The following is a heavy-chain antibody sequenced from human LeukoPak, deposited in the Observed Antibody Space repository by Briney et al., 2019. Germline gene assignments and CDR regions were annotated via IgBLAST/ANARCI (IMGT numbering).Heavy chain of an antibody. CDR3: ARDSILWSGGDSMDV. V-gene: IGHV1-46*01. CDR1: GYTFTSYY. Sequence: ASVKVSCKASGYTFTSYYMHWVRQAPGQGLEWMGIINPSGGSTSYAQKFQGRVTMTRDTSTSTVYMELSSLRSEDTAVYYCARDSILWSGGDSMDVWGQGATVTVSS. CDR2: INPSGGST. J-gene: IGHJ6*02. D-gene: IGHD2-21*01.